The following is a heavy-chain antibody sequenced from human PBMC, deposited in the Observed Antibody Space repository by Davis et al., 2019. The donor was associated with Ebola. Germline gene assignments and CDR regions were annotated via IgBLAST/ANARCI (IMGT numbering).Heavy chain of an antibody. V-gene: IGHV4-34*01. J-gene: IGHJ4*02. CDR3: ARVGGSIDY. CDR1: GGSISSYY. CDR2: INHSGST. D-gene: IGHD3-16*01. Sequence: PGGSLRLSCTVSGGSISSYYWSWIRQPPGKGLEWIGEINHSGSTNYNPSLKSRVTISVDTSKNQFSLKLSSVTAADTAVYYCARVGGSIDYWGQGTLVTVSS.